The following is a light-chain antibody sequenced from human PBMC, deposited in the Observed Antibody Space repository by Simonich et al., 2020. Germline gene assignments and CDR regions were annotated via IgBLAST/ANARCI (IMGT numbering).Light chain of an antibody. CDR1: QSVLYSSNNKSY. V-gene: IGKV4-1*01. CDR2: WAS. Sequence: DIVMTQSPDSLSVSLGERATINCKSSQSVLYSSNNKSYLAWYQQKPGQPPKLLINWASTRESGVPDRFSGSGSGKDFTLTISSLQAEDGAVYYCQQYYSTPPWTFGQGTKVEIK. CDR3: QQYYSTPPWT. J-gene: IGKJ1*01.